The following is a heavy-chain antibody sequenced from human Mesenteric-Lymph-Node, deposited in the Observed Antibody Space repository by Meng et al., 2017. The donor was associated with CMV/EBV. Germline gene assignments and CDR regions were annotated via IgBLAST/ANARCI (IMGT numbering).Heavy chain of an antibody. Sequence: GGSLRLSCEASGFTFSDYYMSWIRQAPGKGLEWVSYISSSGSTIYYADSVKGRFTISRDNAKNSLYLQMNSLRAEDTAVYYCARSVTTVTRGVYYYYGMDVWGQGTTVTVSS. V-gene: IGHV3-11*01. D-gene: IGHD4-11*01. CDR2: ISSSGSTI. CDR1: GFTFSDYY. J-gene: IGHJ6*02. CDR3: ARSVTTVTRGVYYYYGMDV.